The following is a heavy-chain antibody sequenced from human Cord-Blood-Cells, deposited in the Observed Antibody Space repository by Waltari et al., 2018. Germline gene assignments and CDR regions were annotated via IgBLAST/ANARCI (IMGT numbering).Heavy chain of an antibody. Sequence: QVTLKESGPVLVKPTETLTLTCTVSXXXXXXXXXXXXXXXXXXGKALEWLAHIFSNDEKSYSTSLKSRLTISKDTSKSQVVLTMTNMDPVDTATYYCARIYSRDWGGNWYFDLWGRGTLVTVSS. D-gene: IGHD7-27*01. CDR3: ARIYSRDWGGNWYFDL. CDR2: IFSNDEK. CDR1: XXXXXXXXXX. J-gene: IGHJ2*01. V-gene: IGHV2-26*01.